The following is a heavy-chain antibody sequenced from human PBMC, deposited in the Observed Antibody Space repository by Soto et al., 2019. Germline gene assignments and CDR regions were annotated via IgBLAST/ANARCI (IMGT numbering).Heavy chain of an antibody. CDR2: IYYSGST. V-gene: IGHV4-61*01. Sequence: SETLSLTCTVSGDSISRGYHWAWIRQPPGKGLEWIGYIYYSGSTKYNPSLKSRVTISVDTSKNQFSLRLSSVTAADTAVYYCARDLGSGYDLAMDVWGQGTTVTVSS. J-gene: IGHJ6*02. D-gene: IGHD5-12*01. CDR1: GDSISRGYH. CDR3: ARDLGSGYDLAMDV.